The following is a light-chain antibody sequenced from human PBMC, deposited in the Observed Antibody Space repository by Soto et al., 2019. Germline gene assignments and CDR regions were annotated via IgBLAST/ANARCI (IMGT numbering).Light chain of an antibody. CDR2: EVS. J-gene: IGLJ1*01. CDR1: SSDVGGYNY. CDR3: SSYTSSSTLYG. V-gene: IGLV2-14*01. Sequence: QSALTKPASVSGSPGQSITISCTGTSSDVGGYNYVSWYQQHPGKAPKLMIYEVSNRPSGVSNRFAGSKSGNTASLTISGLQAEDEADSYCSSYTSSSTLYGFGTGTNLTVL.